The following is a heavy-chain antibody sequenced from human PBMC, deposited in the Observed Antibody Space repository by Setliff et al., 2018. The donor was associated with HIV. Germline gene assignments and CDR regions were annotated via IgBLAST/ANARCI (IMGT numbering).Heavy chain of an antibody. J-gene: IGHJ2*01. Sequence: PSETLSLTCAVSGGSISSSNWWSWVRQSQGKGLEWIGEIYHSGSTNYNPSLKSRVTISLDKSKNQISLKLTSVTAADTAVYYCARGMQYQLLRNWYFDLWGRGTLVTVSS. CDR3: ARGMQYQLLRNWYFDL. V-gene: IGHV4-4*02. D-gene: IGHD2-2*01. CDR2: IYHSGST. CDR1: GGSISSSNW.